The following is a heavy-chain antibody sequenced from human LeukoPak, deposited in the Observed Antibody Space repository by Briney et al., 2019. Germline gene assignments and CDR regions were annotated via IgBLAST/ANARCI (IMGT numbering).Heavy chain of an antibody. CDR3: ARLIIAVAGSGYYYYGMDV. CDR2: IYYSGST. Sequence: KPSETLSLTCTVSGGSISSGGYYWSWLRQHPGEGLEWIGYIYYSGSTYYNPSLKSRVTISVDTSKNQFSLKLSSVTAADTAVYYCARLIIAVAGSGYYYYGMDVWGQGTTVTVSS. D-gene: IGHD6-19*01. J-gene: IGHJ6*02. CDR1: GGSISSGGYY. V-gene: IGHV4-31*03.